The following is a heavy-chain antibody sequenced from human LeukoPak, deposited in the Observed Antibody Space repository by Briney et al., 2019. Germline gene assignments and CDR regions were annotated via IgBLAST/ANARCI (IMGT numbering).Heavy chain of an antibody. J-gene: IGHJ4*02. D-gene: IGHD7-27*01. CDR3: ATRASWGSEDY. V-gene: IGHV3-53*01. CDR1: GFTFSSYW. CDR2: IYSGGTT. Sequence: GGSLRLSCAASGFTFSSYWMSWVRQAPGKGLEWVSLIYSGGTTYYADSVKGRFTISRDNSKNTLYLQMNSLRAEDTAVYYCATRASWGSEDYWGQGTLVTVSS.